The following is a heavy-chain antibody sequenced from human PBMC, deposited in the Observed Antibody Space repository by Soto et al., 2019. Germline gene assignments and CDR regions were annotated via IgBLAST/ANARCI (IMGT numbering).Heavy chain of an antibody. CDR3: AREMSSSYYYYYYGMDV. CDR2: IYSGGST. CDR1: GFTVSSNY. D-gene: IGHD6-6*01. V-gene: IGHV3-53*01. Sequence: LRLSCAASGFTVSSNYMSWVRQAPGKGLEWVSVIYSGGSTYYADSVKGRFTISRDNSKNTLYLQMNSLRAEDTAVYYCAREMSSSYYYYYYGMDVWGQGTTVTVSS. J-gene: IGHJ6*02.